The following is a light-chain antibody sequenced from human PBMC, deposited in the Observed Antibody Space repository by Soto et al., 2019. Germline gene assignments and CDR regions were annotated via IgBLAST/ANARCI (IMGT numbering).Light chain of an antibody. CDR1: SSDVGGYNY. CDR2: DVS. Sequence: QSALTQPASVSGSPGQSITISCTGTSSDVGGYNYVSWYQQHPGKAPKLMIYDVSNRPSGVSNRSSGSKSGNTASLTISGLQAEDEAHYYCSSYTSSSALGVFGTGTKLTVL. CDR3: SSYTSSSALGV. J-gene: IGLJ1*01. V-gene: IGLV2-14*01.